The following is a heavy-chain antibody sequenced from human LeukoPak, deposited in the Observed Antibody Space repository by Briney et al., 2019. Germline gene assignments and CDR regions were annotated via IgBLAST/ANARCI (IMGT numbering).Heavy chain of an antibody. CDR2: INSDGSST. J-gene: IGHJ5*02. V-gene: IGHV3-74*01. CDR3: ARSGHEHNWFDP. Sequence: GGSLRLSCAASGFTFSSYWMHWVRQAPGKGLVWVSRINSDGSSTSYADSVKGRFTISRDNAKNTLYLQMNSLRAEDTAVYYCARSGHEHNWFDPWGQGTLVTVSS. D-gene: IGHD5-12*01. CDR1: GFTFSSYW.